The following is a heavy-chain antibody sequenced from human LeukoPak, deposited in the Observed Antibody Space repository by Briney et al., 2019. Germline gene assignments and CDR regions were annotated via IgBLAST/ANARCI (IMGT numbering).Heavy chain of an antibody. D-gene: IGHD3-22*01. V-gene: IGHV4-59*01. J-gene: IGHJ3*02. CDR1: GGSISSYY. Sequence: SETLSLTCTVSGGSISSYYWSWIRQPPGKGLEWIGYIYYSGSTNYNPSLKSRVTISVDTSKNQFSLKLSSVTAADTAVYYCARDLGYDSSGPWAFDIWGQGTMVTVSS. CDR2: IYYSGST. CDR3: ARDLGYDSSGPWAFDI.